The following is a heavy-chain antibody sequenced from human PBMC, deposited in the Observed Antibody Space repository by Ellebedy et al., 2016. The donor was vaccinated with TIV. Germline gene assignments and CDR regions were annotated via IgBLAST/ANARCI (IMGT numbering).Heavy chain of an antibody. CDR3: ARDWNDAVDY. CDR1: GYTFTSYA. CDR2: INAGNGNT. Sequence: AASVKVSCKASGYTFTSYAMHWVRQAPGQRLAWMGWINAGNGNTKYSQKFQGRVTITRDTSASTAYMELSSLRSEDTAVYYWARDWNDAVDYWGQGTLVTVSS. J-gene: IGHJ4*02. V-gene: IGHV1-3*01. D-gene: IGHD1-1*01.